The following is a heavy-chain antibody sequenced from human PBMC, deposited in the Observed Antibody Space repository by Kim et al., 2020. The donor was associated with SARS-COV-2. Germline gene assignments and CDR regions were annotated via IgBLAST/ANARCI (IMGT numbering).Heavy chain of an antibody. CDR1: GYTFTSYG. D-gene: IGHD3-22*01. V-gene: IGHV1-18*01. Sequence: ASVKVSCKASGYTFTSYGISWVRQAPGQGLEWMGWISAYNGNTNYAQKLQGRVTMTTDTSTSTAYMELRSLRSDDTAVYYCARVPYYYDSSGDERWFDPWGQGTLVTVSS. CDR3: ARVPYYYDSSGDERWFDP. CDR2: ISAYNGNT. J-gene: IGHJ5*02.